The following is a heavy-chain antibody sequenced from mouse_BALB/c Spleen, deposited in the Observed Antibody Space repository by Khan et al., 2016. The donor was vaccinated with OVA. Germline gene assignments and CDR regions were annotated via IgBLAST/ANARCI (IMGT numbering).Heavy chain of an antibody. J-gene: IGHJ4*01. V-gene: IGHV2-6-5*01. Sequence: QVQLKQSGPGLVAPSQSLSITCTVSGFSLTDYDVSWIRQPPGKGLEWLGVIWGGGNTYYNSALKSRLSISKDNSKSQVFLKMNSLQTDDTAMYYGAKGVWSYYLALDYWGQGTSGTVAS. CDR3: AKGVWSYYLALDY. CDR1: GFSLTDYD. CDR2: IWGGGNT. D-gene: IGHD2-10*02.